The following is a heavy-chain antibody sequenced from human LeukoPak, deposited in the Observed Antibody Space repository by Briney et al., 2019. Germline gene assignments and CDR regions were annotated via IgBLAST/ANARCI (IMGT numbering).Heavy chain of an antibody. V-gene: IGHV4-59*12. J-gene: IGHJ3*02. CDR1: GGSISSYY. Sequence: PSETLSLTCTVSGGSISSYYWSWIRQPPGKGLEWIGYIYYSGSTNYNPSLKSRVTIPVDTSKNQFSLKLSSVPAADKAVYYCARSCRILDIVATIRARLGGNGFDIWGQGTMVTVSS. D-gene: IGHD5-12*01. CDR2: IYYSGST. CDR3: ARSCRILDIVATIRARLGGNGFDI.